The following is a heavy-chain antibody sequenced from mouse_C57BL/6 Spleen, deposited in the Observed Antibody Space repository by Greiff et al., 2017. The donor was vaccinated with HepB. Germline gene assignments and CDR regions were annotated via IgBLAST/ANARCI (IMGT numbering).Heavy chain of an antibody. CDR2: IHPNSGST. D-gene: IGHD4-1*01. CDR3: ARPNWDRWYCDV. Sequence: QVQLKEPGAELVKPGASVKLSCKASGYTFTSYWMHWVKQRPGQGLEWIGMIHPNSGSTNYNEKFKSKATLTVDKSSSTAYMQLSSLTSEDSAVYYCARPNWDRWYCDVWGTGTTVTVSS. CDR1: GYTFTSYW. J-gene: IGHJ1*03. V-gene: IGHV1-64*01.